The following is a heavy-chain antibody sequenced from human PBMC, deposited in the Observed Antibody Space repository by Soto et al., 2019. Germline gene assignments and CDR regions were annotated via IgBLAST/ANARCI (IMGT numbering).Heavy chain of an antibody. J-gene: IGHJ6*02. CDR2: INSDGSRT. CDR1: GFNFSRFW. CDR3: ARDLSSCSSARCYSFYYGMDV. V-gene: IGHV3-74*01. Sequence: EVQLVESGGDLDQPGGSLRLSCTASGFNFSRFWTHWVRQVPGRGLVWVAHINSDGSRTSYADSVKGRFTISRDNAKNTLYLQMNSLRVEDTAVYYCARDLSSCSSARCYSFYYGMDVWGQGTTDTVSS. D-gene: IGHD2-2*01.